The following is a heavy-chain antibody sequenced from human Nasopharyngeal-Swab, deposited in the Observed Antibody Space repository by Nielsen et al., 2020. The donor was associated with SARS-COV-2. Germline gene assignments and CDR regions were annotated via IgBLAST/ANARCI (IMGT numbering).Heavy chain of an antibody. Sequence: WIRQPPGKALEWLALIDWDDDKYYSTSLKTRLTISKDTSKNQVVLTMTNMDPVDTATYYCARSYDFLSGYSSYYYMDVWGKGTTVTVSS. V-gene: IGHV2-70*01. CDR2: IDWDDDK. D-gene: IGHD3-3*01. J-gene: IGHJ6*03. CDR3: ARSYDFLSGYSSYYYMDV.